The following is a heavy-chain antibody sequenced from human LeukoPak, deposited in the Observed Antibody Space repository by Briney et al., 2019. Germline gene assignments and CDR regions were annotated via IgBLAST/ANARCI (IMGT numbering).Heavy chain of an antibody. CDR3: ARAGTGTTYYNYYYMDV. Sequence: GGSLRLSCVASGFTFSSYGMSWVRQAPGKGLEWVSSISSSSSYIYYADSVKGRFTISRDNAKNSLYLQMNSLRAEDTAVYYCARAGTGTTYYNYYYMDVWGKGTTVTVSS. CDR1: GFTFSSYG. CDR2: ISSSSSYI. D-gene: IGHD1-1*01. V-gene: IGHV3-21*01. J-gene: IGHJ6*03.